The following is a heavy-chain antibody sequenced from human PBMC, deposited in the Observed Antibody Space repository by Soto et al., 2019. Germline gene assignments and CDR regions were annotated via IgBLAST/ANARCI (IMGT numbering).Heavy chain of an antibody. CDR2: IYYSGST. CDR3: ARGDADTKDRGDYLCCFDT. CDR1: GGSISSGGYY. Sequence: PSETLSLTCTVSGGSISSGGYYWSWIRQPPGKGLEWIGYIYYSGSTYYNPSLKSRVTISVDTSKNQFSLKLSSVTAADTAVYSGARGDADTKDRGDYLCCFDTWGQGTLVTVSS. V-gene: IGHV4-30-4*01. D-gene: IGHD3-10*01. J-gene: IGHJ4*03.